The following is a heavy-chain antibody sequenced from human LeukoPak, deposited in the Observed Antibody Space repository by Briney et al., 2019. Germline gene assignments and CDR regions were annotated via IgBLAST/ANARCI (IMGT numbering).Heavy chain of an antibody. V-gene: IGHV3-74*01. J-gene: IGHJ4*02. CDR2: VNSDGSST. CDR1: AFTFSSYW. Sequence: GGSLRLSCAASAFTFSSYWMHWVRQAPGKGLVWVSRVNSDGSSTNYADSVKGRFTISRDNAKNTLYLQMNSLRAEDTAVYYCARGYDGNSPLFDYWGQGTLVTVSS. CDR3: ARGYDGNSPLFDY. D-gene: IGHD4-23*01.